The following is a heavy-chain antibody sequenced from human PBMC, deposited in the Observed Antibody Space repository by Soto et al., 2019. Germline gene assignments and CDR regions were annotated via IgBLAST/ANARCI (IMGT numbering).Heavy chain of an antibody. CDR3: ARKAWVRFDY. Sequence: PSETLSLTCAVSGDSISSSVWWTWVRQPPGKGLEWIGEVFHTGDTYFNPSLRSRVAMSVDKSTNEFSLKVTSVTAADTAIYYCARKAWVRFDYWGQGALVPVSS. CDR1: GDSISSSVW. CDR2: VFHTGDT. J-gene: IGHJ4*02. D-gene: IGHD7-27*01. V-gene: IGHV4-4*02.